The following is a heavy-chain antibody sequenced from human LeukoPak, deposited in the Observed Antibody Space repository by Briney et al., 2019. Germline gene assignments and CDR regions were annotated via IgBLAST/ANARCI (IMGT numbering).Heavy chain of an antibody. J-gene: IGHJ5*02. CDR3: ARIGVVVVPAANWFDP. CDR2: INPNSGGT. D-gene: IGHD2-2*01. Sequence: ASVKVSCKASGYTFTGYYMHWVRQAPGQGLEWMGWINPNSGGTNYAQKFQGRVTMTRDTSLSTAYMELSRLRSDDTAVYYCARIGVVVVPAANWFDPWGQGTLVTVSS. V-gene: IGHV1-2*02. CDR1: GYTFTGYY.